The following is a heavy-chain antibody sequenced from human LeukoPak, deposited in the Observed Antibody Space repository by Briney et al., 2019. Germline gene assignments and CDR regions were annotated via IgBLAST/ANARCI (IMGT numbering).Heavy chain of an antibody. J-gene: IGHJ4*02. V-gene: IGHV4-39*07. CDR3: ARGVTDFWSGYYYY. CDR2: IYYSGST. Sequence: PSETLSLTCTVSGGSISSSYYYWGWIRQPPGKGLEWIGSIYYSGSTYYNPSLKSRVTISVDTSKNQFSLKLSSVTAADTAVYYCARGVTDFWSGYYYYWGQGTLVTVSS. CDR1: GGSISSSYYY. D-gene: IGHD3-3*01.